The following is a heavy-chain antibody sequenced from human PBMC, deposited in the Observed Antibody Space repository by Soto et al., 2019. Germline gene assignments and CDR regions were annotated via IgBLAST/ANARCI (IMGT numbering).Heavy chain of an antibody. Sequence: QVQLVQSGAEVKKPGASVKVSCKASGYTFTSYGISWVRQAPGQGLEWMGWISAYNGNTNYAQKLQGRVTMTTDTTTSTAYMELRSLRADDTAVYYCARPRTTVTYYYYGMDVWGQGTTVTVSS. CDR1: GYTFTSYG. CDR3: ARPRTTVTYYYYGMDV. CDR2: ISAYNGNT. V-gene: IGHV1-18*01. J-gene: IGHJ6*02. D-gene: IGHD4-4*01.